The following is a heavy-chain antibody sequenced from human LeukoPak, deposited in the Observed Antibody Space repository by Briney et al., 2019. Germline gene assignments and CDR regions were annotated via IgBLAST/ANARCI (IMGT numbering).Heavy chain of an antibody. Sequence: PGGSLRLSCAASGFTFSSYAMHWVRQAPGKGLEYVSAISSNGGSTYYANSVKGRFTISRDNSENTLYLQMGSLRAEDMAVYYCARVSGYGDSYYFDCWGQGTLVTVSS. D-gene: IGHD4-17*01. V-gene: IGHV3-64*01. J-gene: IGHJ4*02. CDR1: GFTFSSYA. CDR2: ISSNGGST. CDR3: ARVSGYGDSYYFDC.